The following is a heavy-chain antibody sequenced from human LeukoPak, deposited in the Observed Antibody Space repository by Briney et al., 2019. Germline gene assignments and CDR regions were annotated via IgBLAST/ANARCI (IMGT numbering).Heavy chain of an antibody. CDR2: INHSGST. Sequence: SETLSLTCTVSGGSISRYYWSWIRQPPGKGLEWIGEINHSGSTNYNPSLKSRVTISLDTSKNQFSLKLSSVTAADTAIYYCARDFSSSSTVYYYYYMDVWGKGTTVTVSS. CDR1: GGSISRYY. CDR3: ARDFSSSSTVYYYYYMDV. D-gene: IGHD6-6*01. J-gene: IGHJ6*03. V-gene: IGHV4-34*01.